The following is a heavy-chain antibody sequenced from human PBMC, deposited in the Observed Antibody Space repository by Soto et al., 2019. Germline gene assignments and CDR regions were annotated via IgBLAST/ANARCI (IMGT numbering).Heavy chain of an antibody. CDR2: IYYSGST. D-gene: IGHD2-8*02. CDR3: ARQGQWFMGYYYYGMDV. J-gene: IGHJ6*02. Sequence: PSETLSLTCTVSGGSISSSSYYWGWIRQPPGKGLEWIGSIYYSGSTYYNPSLKSRVTISVDTSKNQFSLKLSSVTAADTAVYYCARQGQWFMGYYYYGMDVWGQGTTVTVSS. CDR1: GGSISSSSYY. V-gene: IGHV4-39*01.